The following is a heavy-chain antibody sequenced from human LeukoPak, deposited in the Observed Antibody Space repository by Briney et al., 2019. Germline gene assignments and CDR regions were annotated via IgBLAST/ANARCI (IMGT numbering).Heavy chain of an antibody. CDR1: GFTFNNFA. CDR3: VKNVKSSGWYSDY. D-gene: IGHD6-19*01. V-gene: IGHV3-23*01. Sequence: PGGSLRLSCAASGFTFNNFAMSWVRQAPGKGLEWVSAISGSGGSTYYADSVKGRFTISRDNSKTTLYLQMNSLRAEDTAVYYCVKNVKSSGWYSDYWGQGTLVTVSS. J-gene: IGHJ4*02. CDR2: ISGSGGST.